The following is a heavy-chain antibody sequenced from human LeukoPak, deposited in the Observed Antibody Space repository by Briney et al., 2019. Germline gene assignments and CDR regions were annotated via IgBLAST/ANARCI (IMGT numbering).Heavy chain of an antibody. Sequence: SETLSLTCTVSGGSISSSSYYWGWIRQPPGKGLEWIGSIYYSGSTYYNPSLKSRVTISVDTSKNQFSLKLSSVTAADTAVYYCARSGSYYDFWSGSDAFDIWGQGTMVTVSS. CDR3: ARSGSYYDFWSGSDAFDI. V-gene: IGHV4-39*01. CDR1: GGSISSSSYY. CDR2: IYYSGST. D-gene: IGHD3-3*01. J-gene: IGHJ3*02.